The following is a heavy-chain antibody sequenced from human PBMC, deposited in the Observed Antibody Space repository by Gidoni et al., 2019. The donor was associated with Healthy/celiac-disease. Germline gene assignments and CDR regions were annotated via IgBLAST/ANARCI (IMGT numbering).Heavy chain of an antibody. V-gene: IGHV1-69*01. D-gene: IGHD4-17*01. J-gene: IGHJ6*02. CDR2: IIPNCGTA. CDR1: GGPFISYA. Sequence: QVQLVQSGAEVKKPGSSVKVSCKASGGPFISYAISWVRQAHGQGLEWMGGIIPNCGTANYAQKCKGRVTITADESTSTAYMELSSMRAEDTAVYYCARGGQGTTAYYYGMDVWGQGTTVTVSS. CDR3: ARGGQGTTAYYYGMDV.